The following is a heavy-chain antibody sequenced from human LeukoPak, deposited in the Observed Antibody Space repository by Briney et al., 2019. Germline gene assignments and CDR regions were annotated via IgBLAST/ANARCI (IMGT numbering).Heavy chain of an antibody. Sequence: PSETLSLTCTVSGGSISSSSYYWGWIRQPPGKGLEWIGSIYYSGSTYYNPSLKSRVTMSVDTSKNQFSLKLSSVTAADTAVYYCARLLRGSGWGYYFDYWGQGTLVTVSS. CDR1: GGSISSSSYY. CDR2: IYYSGST. J-gene: IGHJ4*02. CDR3: ARLLRGSGWGYYFDY. D-gene: IGHD6-19*01. V-gene: IGHV4-39*07.